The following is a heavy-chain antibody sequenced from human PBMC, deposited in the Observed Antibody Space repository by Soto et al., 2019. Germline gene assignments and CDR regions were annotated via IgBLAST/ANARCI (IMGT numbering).Heavy chain of an antibody. CDR1: GGSISSGGYS. J-gene: IGHJ5*02. V-gene: IGHV4-30-2*01. CDR2: IYHSGST. Sequence: SETLSLTCAVSGGSISSGGYSWSWIRQPPGKGLEWIGYIYHSGSTYYNPSLKSRVTISVDRSKNQFSLKLSSVTAADTAVYYCAREQTGYYYDSSGYYRQYHGFDPWGQGTLVTVSS. CDR3: AREQTGYYYDSSGYYRQYHGFDP. D-gene: IGHD3-22*01.